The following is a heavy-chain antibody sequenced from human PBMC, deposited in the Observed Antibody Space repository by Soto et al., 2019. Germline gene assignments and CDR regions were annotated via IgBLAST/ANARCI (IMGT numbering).Heavy chain of an antibody. J-gene: IGHJ6*03. CDR1: SGSISSSNW. CDR2: IYHSGST. V-gene: IGHV4-4*02. Sequence: SETLSLTCAVSSGSISSSNWWSWVRQPPGKGLEWIGEIYHSGSTNYNPSLKSRVTISVDKSKNQFSLKLSSVTAADTAVYYCARGDIVVVPADTMSPNYYYYYMDVWGKGTTVTVSS. CDR3: ARGDIVVVPADTMSPNYYYYYMDV. D-gene: IGHD2-2*01.